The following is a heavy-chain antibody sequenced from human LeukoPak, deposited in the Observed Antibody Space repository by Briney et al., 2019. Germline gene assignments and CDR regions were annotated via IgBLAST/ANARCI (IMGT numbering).Heavy chain of an antibody. CDR2: ISASGGST. D-gene: IGHD6-13*01. Sequence: GGSLRLSCAVSGFTFSSYAMSWVRQAPGKGLEWVSAISASGGSTYYADSVKGRFTISRDNSKNTLYLQMNSLRAEDTAVYYCARHYRIAAAGTPLGWFDPWGQGTLVTVSS. CDR1: GFTFSSYA. V-gene: IGHV3-23*01. CDR3: ARHYRIAAAGTPLGWFDP. J-gene: IGHJ5*02.